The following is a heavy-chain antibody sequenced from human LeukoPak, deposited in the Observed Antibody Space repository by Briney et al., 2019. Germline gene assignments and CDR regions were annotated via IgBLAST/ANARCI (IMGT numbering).Heavy chain of an antibody. CDR1: GFTFTRHC. CDR3: ATGSDFYYDS. D-gene: IGHD1-26*01. Sequence: PGGSLRLSCIASGFTFTRHCKHWVRQAPGKGLEWVAAIPHDGSSALYADSVKGRFIISRDNSKNTQSLQMNSLRIEGSAVYYCATGSDFYYDSWGQGILVTVSS. V-gene: IGHV3-30-3*01. CDR2: IPHDGSSA. J-gene: IGHJ5*01.